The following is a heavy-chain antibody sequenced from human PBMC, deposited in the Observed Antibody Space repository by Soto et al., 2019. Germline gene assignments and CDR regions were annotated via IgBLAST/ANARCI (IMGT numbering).Heavy chain of an antibody. Sequence: QVQLQESGPGLVKPSETLSLTCTVSGGSISDKYWSWIRQPPGKGLEWIGYIHYSGSTNYNPSLKSRVTSAVATSKNQFSLKLSSVTAADTAVYYCARDGPPGYWGQGTLVTVSS. V-gene: IGHV4-59*01. J-gene: IGHJ4*02. CDR2: IHYSGST. CDR3: ARDGPPGY. CDR1: GGSISDKY.